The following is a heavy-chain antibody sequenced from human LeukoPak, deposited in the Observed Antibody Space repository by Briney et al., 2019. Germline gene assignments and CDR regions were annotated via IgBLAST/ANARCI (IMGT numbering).Heavy chain of an antibody. J-gene: IGHJ4*02. CDR2: ISYDGSNK. CDR3: ARDVLTYGSNFDY. CDR1: GFTFSSYA. V-gene: IGHV3-30-3*01. Sequence: PGRSLRLSCAASGFTFSSYAMHWVRQAPGKGLEWVAVISYDGSNKYYADSVKGRFTISRDNSKNTLYLQMNSLRAEDTAVYYCARDVLTYGSNFDYWGQGTLVTVSS. D-gene: IGHD3-10*01.